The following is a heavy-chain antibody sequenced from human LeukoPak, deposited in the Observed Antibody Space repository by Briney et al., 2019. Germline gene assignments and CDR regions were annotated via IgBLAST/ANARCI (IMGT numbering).Heavy chain of an antibody. CDR3: AKEGSTTFREDFDC. Sequence: GGSLRLSCAASGFTFSRYGMHGVRQAPGGGLEWVAVASSDGDTTYYADSVKGRFTISKDNSRNTRYLQMNSLRAEDTAVYYCAKEGSTTFREDFDCWGQGTLVIVSS. CDR2: ASSDGDTT. CDR1: GFTFSRYG. D-gene: IGHD3-16*01. J-gene: IGHJ4*02. V-gene: IGHV3-30*18.